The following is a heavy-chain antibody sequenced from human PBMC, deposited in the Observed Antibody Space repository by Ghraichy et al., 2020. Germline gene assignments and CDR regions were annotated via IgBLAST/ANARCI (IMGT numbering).Heavy chain of an antibody. CDR3: ARDGVGAITPYY. CDR2: INHSGST. D-gene: IGHD1-26*01. V-gene: IGHV4-34*01. CDR1: GGSFSGYY. Sequence: SETLSLTCAVYGGSFSGYYWSWIRQPPGKGLEWIGEINHSGSTNYNPSLKSRVTISVDTSKNQFSLKLSSVTAADTAVYYCARDGVGAITPYYWGQGTLVTVSS. J-gene: IGHJ4*02.